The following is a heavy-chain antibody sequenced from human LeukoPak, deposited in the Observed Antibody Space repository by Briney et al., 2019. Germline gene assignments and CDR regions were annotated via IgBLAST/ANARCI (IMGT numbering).Heavy chain of an antibody. CDR3: AKWGDYDVLTGYYVSDY. CDR2: ITGSGSNT. D-gene: IGHD3-9*01. CDR1: GFTFSSYD. J-gene: IGHJ4*02. V-gene: IGHV3-23*01. Sequence: PGGSLRLSCAASGFTFSSYDMSWVRQAPGKGLEWVAAITGSGSNTYYADSVKGRFTISRDNSKNTVFLQMNSLRAEDTAVYYCAKWGDYDVLTGYYVSDYWGQGTLVTVSS.